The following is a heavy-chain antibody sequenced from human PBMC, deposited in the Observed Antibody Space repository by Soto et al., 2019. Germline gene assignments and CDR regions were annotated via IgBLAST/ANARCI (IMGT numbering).Heavy chain of an antibody. CDR3: AADRRGYSYGYYYYYGMDV. J-gene: IGHJ6*02. V-gene: IGHV1-58*02. CDR2: IVVGSGNT. D-gene: IGHD5-18*01. Sequence: ASVKVSCKASGFTFTSSAMHWVRQARGQRLEWIGWIVVGSGNTNYAQKFQERVTITRDMSTSTAYMELSSLRSEDTAVYYCAADRRGYSYGYYYYYGMDVWGQGTTVTVSS. CDR1: GFTFTSSA.